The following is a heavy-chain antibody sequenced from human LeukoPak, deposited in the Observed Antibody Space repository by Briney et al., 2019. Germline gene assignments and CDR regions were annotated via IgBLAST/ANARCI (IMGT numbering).Heavy chain of an antibody. J-gene: IGHJ4*02. CDR1: GYTFTSYY. CDR2: INPSGGST. V-gene: IGHV1-46*01. D-gene: IGHD5-24*01. Sequence: GASVKVSCKASGYTFTSYYMHWVRQAPGQGLEWMGIINPSGGSTSYAQKFQGRVTMTRDTSTSTVYMELSSLRSEDTAVYYCARDTEMATTYEPRYDYWGQGTLVTVSS. CDR3: ARDTEMATTYEPRYDY.